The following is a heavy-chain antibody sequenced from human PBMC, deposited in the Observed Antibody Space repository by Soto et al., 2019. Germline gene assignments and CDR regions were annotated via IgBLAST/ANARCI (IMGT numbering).Heavy chain of an antibody. Sequence: GGSLRLSCAASGFTFSSYWMSWVRQAPGKGLEWVANIKQDGSEKYYVDSVKGRFTISRDNAKNSMYLQINSLRAEDTAVYYCARWGTRYNWNREGYWGQGTLVTVSS. CDR3: ARWGTRYNWNREGY. J-gene: IGHJ4*02. D-gene: IGHD1-20*01. CDR2: IKQDGSEK. V-gene: IGHV3-7*01. CDR1: GFTFSSYW.